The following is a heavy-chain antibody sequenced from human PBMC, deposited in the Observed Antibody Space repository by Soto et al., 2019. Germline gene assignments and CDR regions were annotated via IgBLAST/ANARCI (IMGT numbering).Heavy chain of an antibody. J-gene: IGHJ6*02. CDR1: GGSINNYY. CDR3: TRCIGDYGRVDV. V-gene: IGHV4-59*01. CDR2: ISYSGNT. D-gene: IGHD4-17*01. Sequence: QVQLQESGPGLVKPSETLSLTCTVSGGSINNYYWSWIRQPPGRGLEWVGYISYSGNTKSNPSLKSRVTMSLDTSKNQFSLKVSSVTAADTAVYYCTRCIGDYGRVDVWGQGTTVTVAS.